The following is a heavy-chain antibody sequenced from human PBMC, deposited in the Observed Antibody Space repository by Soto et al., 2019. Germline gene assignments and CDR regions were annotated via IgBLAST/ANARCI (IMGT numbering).Heavy chain of an antibody. V-gene: IGHV3-74*01. J-gene: IGHJ3*02. CDR3: ARVESARAAFDI. CDR2: IDSDGSST. D-gene: IGHD1-1*01. CDR1: GFTFSSYW. Sequence: EVQLVESGGGLVQPGGSLRLSCAASGFTFSSYWMHWVRQAPGKGLVWVSRIDSDGSSTSYADSVKGRFTISRDNAKNTLYLQMNSLRAEDTAVYYCARVESARAAFDIWGQGTMVTVSS.